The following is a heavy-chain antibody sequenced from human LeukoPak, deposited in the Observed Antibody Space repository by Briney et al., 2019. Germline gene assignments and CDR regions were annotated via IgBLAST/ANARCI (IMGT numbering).Heavy chain of an antibody. CDR1: GFTFSSYG. CDR3: AKDDYETLRVAYYGMDV. Sequence: GSLRLSCAASGFTFSSYGMHWVRQAPGKGLEWVAVISYDGSNKYYADSVKGRFTISRDNSKNTLYLQMNSLRAEDTAVYYCAKDDYETLRVAYYGMDVWGQGTTVTVSS. V-gene: IGHV3-30*18. CDR2: ISYDGSNK. J-gene: IGHJ6*02. D-gene: IGHD3-16*01.